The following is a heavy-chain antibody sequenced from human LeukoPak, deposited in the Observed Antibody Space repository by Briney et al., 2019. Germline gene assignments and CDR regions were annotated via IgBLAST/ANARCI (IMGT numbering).Heavy chain of an antibody. J-gene: IGHJ6*03. D-gene: IGHD2-2*01. CDR3: ARGGDIVVAPPYYYYMDV. CDR1: GYTFTSYG. V-gene: IGHV1-18*01. Sequence: ASVKVSRKASGYTFTSYGISWVRQAPGQGLEWMGWISAYNGNTNYAQKLQGRVTMTTDTSTSTAYMELSSLRSEDTAVYYCARGGDIVVAPPYYYYMDVWGKGTTVTISS. CDR2: ISAYNGNT.